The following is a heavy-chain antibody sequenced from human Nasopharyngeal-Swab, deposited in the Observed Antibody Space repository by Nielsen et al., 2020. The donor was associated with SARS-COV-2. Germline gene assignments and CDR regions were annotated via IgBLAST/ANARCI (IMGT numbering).Heavy chain of an antibody. V-gene: IGHV4-38-2*02. CDR3: ARLGYGDYEADY. D-gene: IGHD2-21*02. CDR2: IFRSGDV. CDR1: GFSITSGYY. J-gene: IGHJ4*02. Sequence: SETLSLTCTVSGFSITSGYYWGWIRQPPGEGPEYIGSIFRSGDVRYSPSLSSRVTMSVDTSKNQMSLRLRSATAADTAMYYCARLGYGDYEADYWGQGILVTVSS.